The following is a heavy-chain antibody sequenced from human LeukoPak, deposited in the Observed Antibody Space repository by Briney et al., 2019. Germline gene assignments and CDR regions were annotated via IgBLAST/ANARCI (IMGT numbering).Heavy chain of an antibody. Sequence: GGSLRLSCAASGFTFSSYEMNWVRQAPGKGLEWVSYIDSSGSTIHYADSVKGRFTISRDNAKNSLYLQMNSLRAEDTAVYYCARTKEMATISYFGSWGQGTLVTVSS. J-gene: IGHJ4*02. CDR1: GFTFSSYE. CDR2: IDSSGSTI. V-gene: IGHV3-48*03. CDR3: ARTKEMATISYFGS. D-gene: IGHD5-24*01.